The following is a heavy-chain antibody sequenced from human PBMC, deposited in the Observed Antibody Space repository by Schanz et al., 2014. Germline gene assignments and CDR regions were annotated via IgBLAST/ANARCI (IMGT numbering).Heavy chain of an antibody. V-gene: IGHV3-23*01. CDR2: MNESHSTI. D-gene: IGHD3-16*01. CDR1: GFSFSSYA. CDR3: ARKVLATIGGYYDN. Sequence: EVHLLESGGGLVEPGGSLRLSCAASGFSFSSYAMGWVRQARGKGLEWVSAMNESHSTIYYADSVRGRFTISRDNAENTLFLQMNSLRAEDTAVYYCARKVLATIGGYYDNWGQGTLVTVSS. J-gene: IGHJ4*02.